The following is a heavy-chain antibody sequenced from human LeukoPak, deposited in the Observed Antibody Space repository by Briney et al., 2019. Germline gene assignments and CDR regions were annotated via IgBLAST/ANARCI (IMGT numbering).Heavy chain of an antibody. CDR3: ARDMDFWSGPDY. J-gene: IGHJ4*02. Sequence: ASVKVSCKASGYTFTSYDINWVRQATGQGLEWMGWMNPNSGNTGYAQKFQGRVTMTRDTSTSTVYMELSSLRFEDTALYYCARDMDFWSGPDYWGQGTLVTVSS. D-gene: IGHD3-3*01. V-gene: IGHV1-8*01. CDR1: GYTFTSYD. CDR2: MNPNSGNT.